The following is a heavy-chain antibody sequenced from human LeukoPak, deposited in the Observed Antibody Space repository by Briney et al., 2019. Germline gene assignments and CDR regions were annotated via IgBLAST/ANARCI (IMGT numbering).Heavy chain of an antibody. J-gene: IGHJ3*02. CDR3: ARDLGDTRLLASRPRRGIFDI. V-gene: IGHV4-59*11. CDR2: IYYSATT. Sequence: SETLSLTCTVSGAPLFSHYWSWIRQSPGKAPEWVAYIYYSATTKYNPCLESRVTISVDTSKNQLSPRLNSVTAADTAVYYCARDLGDTRLLASRPRRGIFDIWGQGTVVTVSS. CDR1: GAPLFSHY. D-gene: IGHD6-6*01.